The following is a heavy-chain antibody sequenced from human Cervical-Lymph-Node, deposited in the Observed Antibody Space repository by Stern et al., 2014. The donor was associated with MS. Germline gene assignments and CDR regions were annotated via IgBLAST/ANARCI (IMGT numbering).Heavy chain of an antibody. CDR2: ISSSSIYI. V-gene: IGHV3-21*02. CDR1: GFTFSRYS. CDR3: ARDYINYDILNGYPSYYYGLDV. D-gene: IGHD3-9*01. J-gene: IGHJ6*02. Sequence: EVQLVESGGGLVKPGGSLRLSCAASGFTFSRYSMNWVRQAPGKGLEWVSSISSSSIYIYYADSVKGRFTISRDNAKNSLYLQMNSLRAEDTAVYYCARDYINYDILNGYPSYYYGLDVWGQGTTVTVSS.